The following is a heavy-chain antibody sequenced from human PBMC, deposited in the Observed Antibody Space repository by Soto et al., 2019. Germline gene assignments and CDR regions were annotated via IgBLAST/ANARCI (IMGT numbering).Heavy chain of an antibody. J-gene: IGHJ6*02. CDR1: GFTFSSYD. D-gene: IGHD6-19*01. CDR3: ARDLGLGYSSGWPLPYGMDV. V-gene: IGHV3-13*04. CDR2: IGTTGDT. Sequence: GGSLRLSCSASGFTFSSYDMHWVRQGTGKGLEWVSAIGTTGDTYYADSVKGRFTISRDNSKNTLYLQMNSLRAEDTAVYYCARDLGLGYSSGWPLPYGMDVWGQGTTVTVS.